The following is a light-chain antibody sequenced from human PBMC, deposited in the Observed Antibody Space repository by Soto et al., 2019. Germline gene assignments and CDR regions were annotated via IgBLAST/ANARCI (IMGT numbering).Light chain of an antibody. CDR1: QSVSSN. Sequence: EIVMTQSPATLSVSPGERATLSCRASQSVSSNVAWYQQKPGQAPRLLIYGASTRASGIPARFSGSGSGTEFTLTISSLQSEDFAVYYCQQCNNWPRTFGQGTKVDIK. J-gene: IGKJ1*01. CDR3: QQCNNWPRT. CDR2: GAS. V-gene: IGKV3-15*01.